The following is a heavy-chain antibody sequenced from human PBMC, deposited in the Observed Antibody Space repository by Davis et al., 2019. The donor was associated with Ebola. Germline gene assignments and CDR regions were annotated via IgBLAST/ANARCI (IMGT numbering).Heavy chain of an antibody. CDR3: ATVRARSRHDN. V-gene: IGHV1-24*01. J-gene: IGHJ4*02. Sequence: ASVKVSCKVSPYSLTVLALQWVRQAPGKGLEWMGGFDPEDGEIVYAQKFQGRVTMTEDTSTDTAYMELSSLRSGDTAIYYCATVRARSRHDNWGQGTLVTVAS. D-gene: IGHD3-22*01. CDR1: PYSLTVLA. CDR2: FDPEDGEI.